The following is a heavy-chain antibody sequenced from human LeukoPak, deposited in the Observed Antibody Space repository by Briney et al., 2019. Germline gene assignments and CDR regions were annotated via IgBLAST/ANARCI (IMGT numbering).Heavy chain of an antibody. CDR1: GGTFSSYA. D-gene: IGHD7-27*01. V-gene: IGHV1-69*13. J-gene: IGHJ3*02. CDR3: ARDGEFPIHDAFDI. Sequence: ASVKVSCKASGGTFSSYAISWVRQAPGQGLEWMGGIIPIFGTANYAQKFQGRVTITADESTSTAYMELSSLRSEDTAVYYCARDGEFPIHDAFDIWGQGTMVTVSS. CDR2: IIPIFGTA.